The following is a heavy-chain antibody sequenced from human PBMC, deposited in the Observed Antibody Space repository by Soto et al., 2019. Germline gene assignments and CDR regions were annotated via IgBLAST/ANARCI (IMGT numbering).Heavy chain of an antibody. V-gene: IGHV1-18*01. CDR1: GYTFTTYG. J-gene: IGHJ4*02. D-gene: IGHD6-13*01. CDR2: ISASNGNI. Sequence: ASVKVSCKASGYTFTTYGISWVRQAPGQGLEWMGWISASNGNIYYGQKFQGRVTMTTDSFTSTAYMELSSLTSDDTAVYYCARALPYSSSGDSWGQGTLVTVSS. CDR3: ARALPYSSSGDS.